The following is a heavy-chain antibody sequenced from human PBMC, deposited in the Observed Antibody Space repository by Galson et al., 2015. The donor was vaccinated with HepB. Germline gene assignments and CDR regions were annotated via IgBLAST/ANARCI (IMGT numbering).Heavy chain of an antibody. J-gene: IGHJ6*02. V-gene: IGHV1-8*01. D-gene: IGHD4-11*01. CDR3: ATPTVTTTYSRYYYGMDV. CDR1: GYTFTSYD. CDR2: MNPNSGNT. Sequence: QSGAEVKKPGESLKISCKASGYTFTSYDINWVRQATGQGLEWMGWMNPNSGNTGYAQKFQGRVTMTRNTSISTAYMELSSLKSEDTAVYYCATPTVTTTYSRYYYGMDVWGQGTTVTVSS.